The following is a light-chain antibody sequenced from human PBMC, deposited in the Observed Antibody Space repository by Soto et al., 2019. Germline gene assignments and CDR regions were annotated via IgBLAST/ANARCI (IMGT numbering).Light chain of an antibody. Sequence: QSALTQPASVSGSPGQSITISCTGTSSDVGGYNYVSWYQQHPGKAPKLMIYELNNRPSGVSNRFSGSKSGNTASLTISGLQAEDEADYYCSSYRNSTTLLFGGGTKLTVL. J-gene: IGLJ3*02. V-gene: IGLV2-14*01. CDR1: SSDVGGYNY. CDR2: ELN. CDR3: SSYRNSTTLL.